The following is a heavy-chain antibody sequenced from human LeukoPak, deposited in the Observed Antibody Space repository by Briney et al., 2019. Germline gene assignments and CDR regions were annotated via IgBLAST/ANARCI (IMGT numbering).Heavy chain of an antibody. Sequence: PSQTLSLTCTVSGGSISSGDYYWSWIRQPPGKGLEWIGYIYYSGSTYYNPSLKSRVTISVDTSKNQFSLKLSSVTAADTAVYYCARDDGSGSSSLPTFDYWGQGTLVTVSS. CDR1: GGSISSGDYY. J-gene: IGHJ4*02. V-gene: IGHV4-30-4*08. D-gene: IGHD3-10*01. CDR2: IYYSGST. CDR3: ARDDGSGSSSLPTFDY.